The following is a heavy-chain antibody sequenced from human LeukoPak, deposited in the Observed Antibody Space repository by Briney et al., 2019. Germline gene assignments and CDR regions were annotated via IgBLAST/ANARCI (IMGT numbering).Heavy chain of an antibody. CDR1: GFTFSSYD. V-gene: IGHV3-13*01. CDR2: IGTAGDT. J-gene: IGHJ6*02. D-gene: IGHD2-21*01. CDR3: ARGLWSNYGMDV. Sequence: GGSLRLSCAASGFTFSSYDMHWVRQATGKGLEWVSAIGTAGDTYYPGSVKGRFTISRENAKNSLYLQMNSLRAGDTAVYYCARGLWSNYGMDVWDQGTTVTVSS.